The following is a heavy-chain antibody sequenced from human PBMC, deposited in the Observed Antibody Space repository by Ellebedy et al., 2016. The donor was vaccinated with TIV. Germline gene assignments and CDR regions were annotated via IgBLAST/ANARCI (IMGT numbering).Heavy chain of an antibody. Sequence: SETLSLTCTVSGGSISSYYWSWIRQPPGKGLEWIAYIYYSGVTNYKPSLKSRPTISVDPSRNQVSLKLRSVTAADTAVYYCARYNDKTDAFDIWGQGTMVTVSS. CDR3: ARYNDKTDAFDI. CDR2: IYYSGVT. D-gene: IGHD5-24*01. J-gene: IGHJ3*02. V-gene: IGHV4-59*08. CDR1: GGSISSYY.